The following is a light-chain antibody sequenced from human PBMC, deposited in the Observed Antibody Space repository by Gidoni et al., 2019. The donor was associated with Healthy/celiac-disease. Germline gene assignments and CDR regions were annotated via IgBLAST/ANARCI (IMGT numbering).Light chain of an antibody. CDR2: WAS. J-gene: IGKJ1*01. V-gene: IGKV4-1*01. Sequence: DIVMTQSPDSLSVSLGERATIYCKSSQSVLYSSNNKNYLAWYQQKPGQPPKLLIYWASTRESGVPDRFSGSGSGTDFTLPISSLQAEDVAVYYCQKYYSTPRWTFGQGTKVEIK. CDR3: QKYYSTPRWT. CDR1: QSVLYSSNNKNY.